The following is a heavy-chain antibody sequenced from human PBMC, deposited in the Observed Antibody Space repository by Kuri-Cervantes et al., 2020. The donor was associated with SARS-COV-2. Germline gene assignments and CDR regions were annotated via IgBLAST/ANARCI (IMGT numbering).Heavy chain of an antibody. Sequence: GESLKISCAVSGFTVSRNYMSWVRQAPGKGLEWVSYISSSTTYTNHADAVKGRFTISRDNDKNSLYLHMDSLRAEDSAVYSCARGGLCSGGSCYHYSYYMDVWGKGTTVTVSS. CDR2: ISSSTTYT. J-gene: IGHJ6*03. V-gene: IGHV3-11*06. D-gene: IGHD2-15*01. CDR3: ARGGLCSGGSCYHYSYYMDV. CDR1: GFTVSRNY.